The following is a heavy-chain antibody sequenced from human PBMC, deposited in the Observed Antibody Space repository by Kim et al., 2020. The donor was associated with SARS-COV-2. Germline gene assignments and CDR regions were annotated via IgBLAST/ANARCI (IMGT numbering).Heavy chain of an antibody. J-gene: IGHJ4*02. V-gene: IGHV4-30-4*01. CDR1: GGSINNDDYY. CDR2: IYYSGGT. D-gene: IGHD3-9*01. Sequence: SETLSLTCTVSGGSINNDDYYWTWIRQPPGKGLEWIGYIYYSGGTYYNPSLKSRLTMSVDASENQFSLRLSSVTAADTAVYYCARGRLLRYFDWLPTLDYWGQGTLVTSPQ. CDR3: ARGRLLRYFDWLPTLDY.